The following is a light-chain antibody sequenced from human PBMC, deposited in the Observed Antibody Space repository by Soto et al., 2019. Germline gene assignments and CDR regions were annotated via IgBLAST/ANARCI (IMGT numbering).Light chain of an antibody. V-gene: IGLV2-14*03. CDR1: TGAVGAYNF. Sequence: QSALTQPASVSGSPGRSITISCSGTTGAVGAYNFVSWYQQHPGKAPILIIYHVTDRPSGVSHRFSASKAANTAALTISGLQDDDEADYYCSSYTSSSTFVFGTGTKLTVL. J-gene: IGLJ1*01. CDR2: HVT. CDR3: SSYTSSSTFV.